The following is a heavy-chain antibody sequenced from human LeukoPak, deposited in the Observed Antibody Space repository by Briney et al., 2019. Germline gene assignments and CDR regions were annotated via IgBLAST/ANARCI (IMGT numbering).Heavy chain of an antibody. CDR2: INAGNGNT. D-gene: IGHD2-15*01. CDR1: GYTFTSYA. Sequence: ASVKVSCKASGYTFTSYAIHWVRQAPGQRLEWMGWINAGNGNTKDSQKFQVRVTLTRDTSASTAYMELSSLRSEDTAVYYCARVGYCSAGSCPKDLDYWGQGTLVTVSS. J-gene: IGHJ4*02. V-gene: IGHV1-3*01. CDR3: ARVGYCSAGSCPKDLDY.